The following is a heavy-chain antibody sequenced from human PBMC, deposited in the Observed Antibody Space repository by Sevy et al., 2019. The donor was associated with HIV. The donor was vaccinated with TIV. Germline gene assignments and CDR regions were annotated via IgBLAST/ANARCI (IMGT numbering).Heavy chain of an antibody. V-gene: IGHV3-30-3*01. CDR2: ISYDGSNK. J-gene: IGHJ4*02. Sequence: GGSLRLSRAASGFTFSSYAMHWVRQAPGKGLEWVAVISYDGSNKYYADSVKGRFTISRDNSKNTLYLQMNSLRAEDTAVYYCARDERAAAGTGYFDYWGQGTLVTVSS. D-gene: IGHD6-13*01. CDR3: ARDERAAAGTGYFDY. CDR1: GFTFSSYA.